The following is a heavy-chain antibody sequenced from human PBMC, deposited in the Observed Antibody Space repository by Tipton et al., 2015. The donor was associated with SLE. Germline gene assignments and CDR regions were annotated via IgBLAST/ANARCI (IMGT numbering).Heavy chain of an antibody. CDR2: IYYSGST. CDR3: ARHPGASFDF. CDR1: GGSFSSHY. Sequence: TLSLTCTVSGGSFSSHYWSWIRQPPGKGLEWIGYIYYSGSTNYNPSLKSRVTISVDTSKNQFSLRLTSATAADTAIYYCARHPGASFDFWGQGILVTVSS. V-gene: IGHV4-59*11. J-gene: IGHJ4*02.